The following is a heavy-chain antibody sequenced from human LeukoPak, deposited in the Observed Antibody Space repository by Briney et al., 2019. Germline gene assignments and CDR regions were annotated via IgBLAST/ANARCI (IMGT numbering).Heavy chain of an antibody. CDR3: LAQYYFDY. CDR2: IISKSDGGTT. J-gene: IGHJ4*02. V-gene: IGHV3-15*01. Sequence: GGSLRLSCAASGFTFSSYGMHWVRQTPGKRLEWIGRIISKSDGGTTDYAAPVKDRFIISRDDSKGVLYLQLNSLRTDDTAVYYCLAQYYFDYWGRGTLVTVSS. CDR1: GFTFSSYG. D-gene: IGHD5-24*01.